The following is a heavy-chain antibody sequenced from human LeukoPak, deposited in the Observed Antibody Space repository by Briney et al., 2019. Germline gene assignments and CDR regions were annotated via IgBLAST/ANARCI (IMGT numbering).Heavy chain of an antibody. D-gene: IGHD3-10*01. CDR1: GFTFSSYS. J-gene: IGHJ5*02. V-gene: IGHV3-21*01. CDR2: ISSSSSYI. CDR3: ARDPDYYGSGSYS. Sequence: GGSLRLSCAASGFTFSSYSMNWVRRAPGKGLEWVSSISSSSSYIYYADSVKGRFTISRDNAKNSLYLQMNSLRAEDTAVYYCARDPDYYGSGSYSWGQGTLVTVSS.